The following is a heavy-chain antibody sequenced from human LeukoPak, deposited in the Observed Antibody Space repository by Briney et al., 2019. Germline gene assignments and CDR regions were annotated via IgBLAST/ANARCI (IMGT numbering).Heavy chain of an antibody. Sequence: GGSLRLSCAASGFTFDDYAMHWVRQAPGKGLERVSGISWNSGSIGYADSVKGRFTISRDNAKNSLYLQMNSLRAEDTALYYCAKDTGLVPAAYYFDYWGQGTLVTVSS. CDR3: AKDTGLVPAAYYFDY. V-gene: IGHV3-9*01. CDR2: ISWNSGSI. J-gene: IGHJ4*02. CDR1: GFTFDDYA. D-gene: IGHD2-2*01.